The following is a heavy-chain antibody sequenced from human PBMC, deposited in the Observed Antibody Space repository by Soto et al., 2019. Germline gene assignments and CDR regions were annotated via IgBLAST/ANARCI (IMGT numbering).Heavy chain of an antibody. CDR1: GFTFSSYA. Sequence: GGSLRLSCAASGFTFSSYAMSRVRQAPGKGLEWVSAISSSGGSTYYADSVKGRFTISRDNSKNTLYLQMNSLRAEDTAVYYCAKVGGVMITFGGVHRKPSDSSGQGTLATVSS. D-gene: IGHD3-16*01. J-gene: IGHJ4*02. CDR3: AKVGGVMITFGGVHRKPSDS. V-gene: IGHV3-23*01. CDR2: ISSSGGST.